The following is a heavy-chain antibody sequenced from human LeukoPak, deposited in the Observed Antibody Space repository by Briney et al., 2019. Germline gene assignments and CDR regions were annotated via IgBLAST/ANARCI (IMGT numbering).Heavy chain of an antibody. Sequence: ASVKVSCKASGGTFSSYAISWVRQAPGQGLEWMGRIIPILGIANYAQKFQGRVTITADKSTSTAYMELSSLRSEDTAVYYCARARIVGAYHSRGYFDYWGQGTLVTVSS. CDR1: GGTFSSYA. V-gene: IGHV1-69*04. CDR2: IIPILGIA. D-gene: IGHD1-26*01. CDR3: ARARIVGAYHSRGYFDY. J-gene: IGHJ4*02.